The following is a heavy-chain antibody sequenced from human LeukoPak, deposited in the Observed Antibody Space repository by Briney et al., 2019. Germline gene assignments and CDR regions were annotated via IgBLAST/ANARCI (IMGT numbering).Heavy chain of an antibody. CDR1: GFTFSSYA. CDR2: ISSTGGTI. J-gene: IGHJ6*02. V-gene: IGHV3-48*04. Sequence: PGRSLRLSCAASGFTFSSYAMHWVRQAPGKGLEWVSFISSTGGTIYYADSVKGRFTVSRDNAKNSLYLQMNSLRAEDTALYYCAKEPPSHYDILAGWEENYYYGMEVWGQGTTVTVSS. D-gene: IGHD3-9*01. CDR3: AKEPPSHYDILAGWEENYYYGMEV.